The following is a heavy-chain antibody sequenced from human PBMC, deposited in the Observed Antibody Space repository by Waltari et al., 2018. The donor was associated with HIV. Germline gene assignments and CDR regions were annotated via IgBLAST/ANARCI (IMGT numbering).Heavy chain of an antibody. CDR1: GYTFTGYF. CDR3: ARDLAVVVFKASYFFDY. CDR2: MYPSGDST. Sequence: QVQLVQSGAEEKKPGASVRVSCKASGYTFTGYFIHWVRQAPGNGLEWMGIMYPSGDSTAYAQQFQGRFTMTSDTSTSSAYMEISSLTSDDTAVYYCARDLAVVVFKASYFFDYWGQGSLITVS. V-gene: IGHV1-46*01. J-gene: IGHJ4*02. D-gene: IGHD2-15*01.